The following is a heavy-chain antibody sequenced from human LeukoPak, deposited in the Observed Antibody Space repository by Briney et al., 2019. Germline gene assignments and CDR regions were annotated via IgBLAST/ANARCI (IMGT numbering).Heavy chain of an antibody. CDR1: GFTFSSYA. J-gene: IGHJ4*02. V-gene: IGHV3-23*01. D-gene: IGHD5-18*01. CDR2: ISGSGGST. Sequence: GGSLRLSCAASGFTFSSYAMSWVRQAPGKGLEWVSAISGSGGSTYYADSVKGRVTISRDNAKNSLFLQMNSLRAEDTAVYYCARGYSYAHDYWGQGTLVTVSS. CDR3: ARGYSYAHDY.